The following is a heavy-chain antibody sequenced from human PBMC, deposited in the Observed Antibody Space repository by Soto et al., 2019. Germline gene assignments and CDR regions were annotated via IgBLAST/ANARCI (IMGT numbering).Heavy chain of an antibody. CDR3: ARGHGEIIGAMDV. D-gene: IGHD2-21*01. Sequence: QAQMVQAGPEEKKPGASVKVSCTASGYRFNTYGISWVRQAPGQGLEWMGRISSYNVDTNYAEKYEDRLTMTSDTSTNTAYMELKCLRSDDTAVYFCARGHGEIIGAMDVWGQGTSVTVSS. V-gene: IGHV1-18*01. CDR1: GYRFNTYG. J-gene: IGHJ6*02. CDR2: ISSYNVDT.